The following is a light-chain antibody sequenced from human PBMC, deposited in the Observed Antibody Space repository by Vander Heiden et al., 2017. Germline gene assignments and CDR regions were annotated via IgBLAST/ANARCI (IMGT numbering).Light chain of an antibody. J-gene: IGLJ3*02. CDR3: QVWDSSSDQWG. V-gene: IGLV3-21*03. CDR1: NIGSET. Sequence: SYVLTQPPSVSVAPGKTARITCGGNNIGSETVHWYQQKPGQAPVLGVYDDNDRPSGIPERFSGSNSGNTATLTISRVEAGDEADYDCQVWDSSSDQWGLGGGTKL. CDR2: DDN.